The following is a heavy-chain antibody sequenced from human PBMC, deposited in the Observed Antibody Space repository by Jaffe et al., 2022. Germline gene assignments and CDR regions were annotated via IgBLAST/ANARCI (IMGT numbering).Heavy chain of an antibody. CDR3: VREKPGGGFDF. Sequence: QVQLVQSGAEVKKPGASVQLSCKASGYTFTTYFIHWVRQAPGQGLEWMGIINTSDGVTNPSQKFRGRVTMTRDTSTSTAYMDLNGLKSDDTAVYYCVREKPGGGFDFWGQGTMVSVSS. D-gene: IGHD1-1*01. CDR1: GYTFTTYF. CDR2: INTSDGVT. V-gene: IGHV1-46*01. J-gene: IGHJ3*01.